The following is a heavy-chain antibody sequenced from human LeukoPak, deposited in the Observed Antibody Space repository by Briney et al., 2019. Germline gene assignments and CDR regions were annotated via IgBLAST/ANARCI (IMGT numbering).Heavy chain of an antibody. V-gene: IGHV5-51*01. D-gene: IGHD2-8*01. CDR1: GYTFSSYW. CDR2: IYPDDPDT. Sequence: GESLKISCKGSGYTFSSYWIGWVRQMPGKGLGWMGIIYPDDPDTRYSPSFQGQVTISADKSISTAYLQWSSLKASDTAMYYCARLAYCSNDVCYSNYYYSMDVWGKGTTVTVSS. J-gene: IGHJ6*03. CDR3: ARLAYCSNDVCYSNYYYSMDV.